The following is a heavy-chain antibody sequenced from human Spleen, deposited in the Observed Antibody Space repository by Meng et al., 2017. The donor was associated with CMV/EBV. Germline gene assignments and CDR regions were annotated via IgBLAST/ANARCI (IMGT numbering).Heavy chain of an antibody. CDR3: ARAEALAAPSNFDY. D-gene: IGHD6-13*01. Sequence: GGSLRLSCAASGITFSSYSMDWVRQAPGKGLEWVSSISSSSWYIYYADSLKGRFTISRDNSKNTLYLQMNSLRAEDTAVYYCARAEALAAPSNFDYWGQGTLVTVSS. J-gene: IGHJ4*02. CDR1: GITFSSYS. V-gene: IGHV3-21*01. CDR2: ISSSSWYI.